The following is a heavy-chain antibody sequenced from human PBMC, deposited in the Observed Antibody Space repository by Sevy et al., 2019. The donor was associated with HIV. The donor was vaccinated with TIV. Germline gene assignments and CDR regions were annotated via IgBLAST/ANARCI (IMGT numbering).Heavy chain of an antibody. V-gene: IGHV4-59*13. CDR3: AASYYDFLTGSGGWFDP. CDR2: IYHTGST. Sequence: SETLSLTCSLSGGSNNNYYWSWIRQPPGKGLEWIGYIYHTGSTNYNPSLKSRVTISIDKSNNQFSLRLSSVTAADTAVYYCAASYYDFLTGSGGWFDPWGRGTLVTVSS. J-gene: IGHJ5*02. D-gene: IGHD3-9*01. CDR1: GGSNNNYY.